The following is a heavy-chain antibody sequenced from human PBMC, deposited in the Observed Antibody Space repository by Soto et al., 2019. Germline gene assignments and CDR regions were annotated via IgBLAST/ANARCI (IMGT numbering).Heavy chain of an antibody. Sequence: GGSLRLSCGASGFTFSSYNMHWVRQGPGKGLVWVSRINSDGSATRYADSVKGRFTISRDNAKNTLYLQMNSLRAEDTALYYCAKAPGGAAAATDDAFDIWGQGPMVTVSS. CDR3: AKAPGGAAAATDDAFDI. V-gene: IGHV3-74*01. J-gene: IGHJ3*02. D-gene: IGHD6-13*01. CDR2: INSDGSAT. CDR1: GFTFSSYN.